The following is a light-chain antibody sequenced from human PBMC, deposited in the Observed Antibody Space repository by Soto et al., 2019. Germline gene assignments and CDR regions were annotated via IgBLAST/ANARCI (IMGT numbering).Light chain of an antibody. CDR1: QSVGRN. CDR3: QQYNNWPRT. Sequence: EIVMTQSPVTLSVSPGEVATLSCRTSQSVGRNLGWYQQKPGQRPRLLIYAASARATGIPARFSASGSGTDFTLTISSLQSEDFAVYYCQQYNNWPRTFGQGTKLEIK. V-gene: IGKV3-15*01. CDR2: AAS. J-gene: IGKJ2*01.